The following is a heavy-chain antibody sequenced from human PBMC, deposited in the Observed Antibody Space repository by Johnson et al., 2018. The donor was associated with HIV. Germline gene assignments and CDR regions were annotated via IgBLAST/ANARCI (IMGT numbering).Heavy chain of an antibody. CDR1: GFTFSNAW. J-gene: IGHJ3*01. CDR3: AKVLVGAKALHV. D-gene: IGHD1-26*01. Sequence: VQLVESGGGLVKPGGSLRLSCAASGFTFSNAWMNWVRQAPGKGLEYVSAISSNGGSTYYANSVKGRFTISRDNSKDTLYLQMSSLRLEDTGVYYCAKVLVGAKALHVWGQGTTVSVSS. V-gene: IGHV3-64*01. CDR2: ISSNGGST.